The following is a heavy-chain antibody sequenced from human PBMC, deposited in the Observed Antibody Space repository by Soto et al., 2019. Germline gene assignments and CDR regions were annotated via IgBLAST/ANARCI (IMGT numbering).Heavy chain of an antibody. CDR3: ARRNEGWYRPYFDY. V-gene: IGHV1-69*13. CDR1: GGTFSSYA. CDR2: IIPIFGTA. J-gene: IGHJ4*02. Sequence: ASVKVSCKASGGTFSSYAISWVRQAPGQGLEWMGGIIPIFGTANYAQKFQGRVTITADESTSTAYMELSSLRSEDTAVYYCARRNEGWYRPYFDYWGQGTLVTVSS. D-gene: IGHD6-19*01.